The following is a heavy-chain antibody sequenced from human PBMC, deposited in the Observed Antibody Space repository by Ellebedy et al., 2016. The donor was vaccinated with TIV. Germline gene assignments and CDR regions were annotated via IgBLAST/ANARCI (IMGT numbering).Heavy chain of an antibody. V-gene: IGHV3-21*01. D-gene: IGHD2-21*02. CDR2: ISSRSHYI. CDR1: GFTFSRYS. CDR3: ARDIAYCSGDCYSGSSNLDY. J-gene: IGHJ4*02. Sequence: GESLKISCAASGFTFSRYSMNSVRQAPGRGLEWVSSISSRSHYIYYADSVKGRFTISRDNARNSLYLQINSLRAEDTAVYYCARDIAYCSGDCYSGSSNLDYWGQGTLVTVSS.